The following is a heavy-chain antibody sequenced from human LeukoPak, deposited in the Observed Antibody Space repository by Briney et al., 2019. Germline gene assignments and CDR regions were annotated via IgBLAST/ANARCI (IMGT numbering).Heavy chain of an antibody. CDR3: ARGSPSRYHYDRSGYYGGYFDS. D-gene: IGHD3-22*01. CDR2: ISAYNGNT. CDR1: GYTFTSYD. V-gene: IGHV1-18*01. Sequence: GASVKVSCKASGYTFTSYDINWVRQAPGQGLEWMGWISAYNGNTHYAQKLQGRVTMTTDTSTSTAYMELRSLRSDDTAVYYCARGSPSRYHYDRSGYYGGYFDSWGQGTLVTVSS. J-gene: IGHJ4*02.